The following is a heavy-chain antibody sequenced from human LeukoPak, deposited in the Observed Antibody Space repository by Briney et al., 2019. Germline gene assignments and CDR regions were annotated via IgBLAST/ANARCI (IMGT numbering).Heavy chain of an antibody. J-gene: IGHJ6*03. Sequence: PGGSLRLSCAASGFTFSSYAMSWVRQAPGKGLEWVSAISGSGGSTYYADSVKGRFTISRDNAKNSLYLQMNSLRAEGTAVYYCARDLVRFLEWLSLYMDVWGKGTTVTVSS. V-gene: IGHV3-23*01. D-gene: IGHD3-3*01. CDR2: ISGSGGST. CDR1: GFTFSSYA. CDR3: ARDLVRFLEWLSLYMDV.